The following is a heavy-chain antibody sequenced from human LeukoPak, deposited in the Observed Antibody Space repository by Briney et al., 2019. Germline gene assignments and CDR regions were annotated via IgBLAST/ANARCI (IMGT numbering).Heavy chain of an antibody. V-gene: IGHV4-59*01. CDR2: IYYSGST. J-gene: IGHJ4*02. CDR3: ARHDFWSGYYDY. Sequence: SETLSLTCTVSGGSISSYYWSWIRQPPGKGLEWIGYIYYSGSTNYNPSLKSRVTISVDTTKNQFSLKLSSVTAADTAVYYCARHDFWSGYYDYWGQGTLVTVSS. CDR1: GGSISSYY. D-gene: IGHD3-3*01.